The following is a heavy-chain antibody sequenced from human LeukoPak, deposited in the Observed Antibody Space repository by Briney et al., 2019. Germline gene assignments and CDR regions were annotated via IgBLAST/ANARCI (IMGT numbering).Heavy chain of an antibody. D-gene: IGHD1-1*01. J-gene: IGHJ4*02. CDR1: GGSFSGYY. Sequence: PSETLSLTCAVYGGSFSGYYWSWIRQPPGKGLEWIGEINHSGSTYYNPSLESRVAISLDTSKNQFSLKMTSVTAADTAVYFCARKPNYPDYWGQGSLVTVSS. V-gene: IGHV4-34*01. CDR2: INHSGST. CDR3: ARKPNYPDY.